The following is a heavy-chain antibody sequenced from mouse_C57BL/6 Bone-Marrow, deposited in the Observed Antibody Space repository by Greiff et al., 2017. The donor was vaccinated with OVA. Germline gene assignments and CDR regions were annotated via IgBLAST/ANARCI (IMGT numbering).Heavy chain of an antibody. CDR3: AIGGLLSDDYFDY. CDR1: GFNIKDYY. V-gene: IGHV14-2*01. CDR2: IDPEDGET. Sequence: EVQLQQSGAELVKPGASVKLSCTASGFNIKDYYMHWVKQRTEQGLEWIGRIDPEDGETKYAPKFQGKATLTVDKSSSTAYMQLSSLTSEDSAVYYCAIGGLLSDDYFDYWGQGTTLTVSS. D-gene: IGHD2-10*01. J-gene: IGHJ2*01.